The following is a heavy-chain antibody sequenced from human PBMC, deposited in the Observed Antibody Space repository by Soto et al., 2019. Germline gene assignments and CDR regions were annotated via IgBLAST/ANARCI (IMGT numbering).Heavy chain of an antibody. CDR3: ARAHYYDSRGHRRGLDV. CDR2: IIYDGSDE. D-gene: IGHD3-22*01. Sequence: PGGSLRLSCAASGFTFSRYSMNWVRQAPGKGLEWVAAIIYDGSDEYYADSVKGRFTISRDNSKNTLYVQMNSLRAEDTAVYYCARAHYYDSRGHRRGLDVWGQGTTVTVSS. CDR1: GFTFSRYS. J-gene: IGHJ6*02. V-gene: IGHV3-30*03.